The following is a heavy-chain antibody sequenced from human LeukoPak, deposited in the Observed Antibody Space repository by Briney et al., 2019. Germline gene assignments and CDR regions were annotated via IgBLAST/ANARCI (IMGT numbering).Heavy chain of an antibody. CDR3: ARKPLFRGYYFDY. D-gene: IGHD3-16*01. Sequence: ASVKVSCKASGYTLTSYDINWVRQATGQGLEWMGWMNPNRGNTGYAQKFQGRVTMTRNTSISTAYMELSSLRSEDTAVYYCARKPLFRGYYFDYWGQGTLVTVSS. CDR1: GYTLTSYD. J-gene: IGHJ4*02. CDR2: MNPNRGNT. V-gene: IGHV1-8*01.